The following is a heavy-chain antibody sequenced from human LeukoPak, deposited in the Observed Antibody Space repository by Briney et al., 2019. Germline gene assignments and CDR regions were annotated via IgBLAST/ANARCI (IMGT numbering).Heavy chain of an antibody. CDR1: GGSISSYY. CDR2: IYYSGST. CDR3: ARQGGDYVWGSYRYTFDY. J-gene: IGHJ4*02. V-gene: IGHV4-59*04. Sequence: PSETLSLTCTVSGGSISSYYWSWIRQPPGKGLEWIGYIYYSGSTYYNPSLKSRVTISVDTSKNRFSLKLSSVTAADTAVYYCARQGGDYVWGSYRYTFDYWGQGTLVTVSS. D-gene: IGHD3-16*02.